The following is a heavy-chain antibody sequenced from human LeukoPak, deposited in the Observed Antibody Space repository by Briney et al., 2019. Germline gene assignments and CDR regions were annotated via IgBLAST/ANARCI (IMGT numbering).Heavy chain of an antibody. CDR3: ARAASRGLRYFDWLIGDAFDI. J-gene: IGHJ3*02. D-gene: IGHD3-9*01. V-gene: IGHV3-30*04. CDR1: GFTFSSYA. CDR2: ISYDGSNK. Sequence: SGGSLRLSCAASGFTFSSYAMHWVRQAPGKGLEWVAVISYDGSNKYYADSVKGRFTISRDNAKNSLYLQMNSLRAEDTAVYYCARAASRGLRYFDWLIGDAFDIWGQGTMVTVSS.